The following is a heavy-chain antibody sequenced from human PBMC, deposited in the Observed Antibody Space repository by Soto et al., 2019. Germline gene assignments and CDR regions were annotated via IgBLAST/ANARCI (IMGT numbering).Heavy chain of an antibody. Sequence: QVQLVESGGGLVKPGGSLGLSYAASGFVFSAYYMSWIRQAPGKGLEWVSYISDSGSTIYYADSVKGRFTISRDNAKNSLYLQMNSLRVEDTAVYYCTRSDYDTSGYTDYWGQGTLVTVSS. CDR3: TRSDYDTSGYTDY. CDR2: ISDSGSTI. V-gene: IGHV3-11*01. CDR1: GFVFSAYY. D-gene: IGHD3-22*01. J-gene: IGHJ4*02.